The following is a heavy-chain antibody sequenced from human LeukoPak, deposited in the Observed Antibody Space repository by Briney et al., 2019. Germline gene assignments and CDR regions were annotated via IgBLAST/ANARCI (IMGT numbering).Heavy chain of an antibody. J-gene: IGHJ4*02. D-gene: IGHD2-15*01. V-gene: IGHV4-31*03. CDR3: ARGHYSGGFDY. Sequence: SETLSLTCTVSGGSLSSGGYYWSWIRQHPGKGLEWIGYIYYSGSSYHNPSLKSRIDMSVDTSKSQFSLRLSSVTAADTAMYYCARGHYSGGFDYWGQGTLVTVSS. CDR2: IYYSGSS. CDR1: GGSLSSGGYY.